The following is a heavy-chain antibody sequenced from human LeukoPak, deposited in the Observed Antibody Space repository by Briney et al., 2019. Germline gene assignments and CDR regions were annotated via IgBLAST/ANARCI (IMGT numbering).Heavy chain of an antibody. D-gene: IGHD2-15*01. V-gene: IGHV3-30*01. Sequence: PGRSPRLSCAASGFTFSSYAMHWVRQAPGKGLEWVAVISYDGSNKYYADSVKGRFTISRDNSKNTLYLQMNSLRAEDTAVYYCARDGSSGGYVLMGIDYWGQGTLVTVSS. J-gene: IGHJ4*02. CDR1: GFTFSSYA. CDR2: ISYDGSNK. CDR3: ARDGSSGGYVLMGIDY.